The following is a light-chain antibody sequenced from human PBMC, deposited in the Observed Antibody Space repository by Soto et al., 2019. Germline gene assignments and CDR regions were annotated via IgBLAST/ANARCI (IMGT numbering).Light chain of an antibody. CDR3: QQIYNTPLS. V-gene: IGKV1-39*01. Sequence: DTQMTQSPLFLSASVGDRVTITCRARQSISSYVNWYQHKPGKAPKLLIYAESRLQSGVPSRFSGSGSGTDFTLTISSLQPEDFATYYCQQIYNTPLSFGQGTRLEIK. CDR2: AES. CDR1: QSISSY. J-gene: IGKJ5*01.